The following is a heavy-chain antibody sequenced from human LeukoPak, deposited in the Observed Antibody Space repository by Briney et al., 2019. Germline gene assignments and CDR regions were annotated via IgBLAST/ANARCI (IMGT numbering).Heavy chain of an antibody. CDR3: ASRYCSSSTSCYAEDAFDI. D-gene: IGHD2-2*01. CDR1: GYTFTSYG. CDR2: ISGYNGNT. Sequence: ASVKVSCKASGYTFTSYGISWVRQAPGQGLEWMGWISGYNGNTNYAQKLQGRVTMTTDTSTSTAYMELRSLRSDDTAVYYCASRYCSSSTSCYAEDAFDIWGQGTMVTVSS. V-gene: IGHV1-18*01. J-gene: IGHJ3*02.